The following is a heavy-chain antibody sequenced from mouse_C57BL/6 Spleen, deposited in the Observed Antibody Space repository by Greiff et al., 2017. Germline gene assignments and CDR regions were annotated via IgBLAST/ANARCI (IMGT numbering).Heavy chain of an antibody. CDR3: ARDYDYEVDY. CDR2: IYPGDGDT. CDR1: GYAFSSYW. V-gene: IGHV1-80*01. J-gene: IGHJ4*01. D-gene: IGHD2-4*01. Sequence: VQRVESGAELVKPGASVKISCKASGYAFSSYWMNWVKQRPGKGLEWIGQIYPGDGDTNYNGKFKGKATLTADKSSSTAYMQLSSLTSEDSAVYFCARDYDYEVDYWGQGTSVTVSS.